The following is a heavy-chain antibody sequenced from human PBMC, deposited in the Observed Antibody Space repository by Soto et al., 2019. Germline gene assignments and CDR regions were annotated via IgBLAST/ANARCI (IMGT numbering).Heavy chain of an antibody. CDR3: ARHYNGYEPFDY. CDR2: IYYSGSN. CDR1: GGSIITYC. D-gene: IGHD5-12*01. V-gene: IGHV4-59*08. J-gene: IGHJ4*02. Sequence: SETLSLTCTVSGGSIITYCWSLFRQPPGKGMEWIGYIYYSGSNNYNPSLKSRVTISVDTSKNQFSLKLSSVTAADTAVYYCARHYNGYEPFDYWGQGTPVTVSS.